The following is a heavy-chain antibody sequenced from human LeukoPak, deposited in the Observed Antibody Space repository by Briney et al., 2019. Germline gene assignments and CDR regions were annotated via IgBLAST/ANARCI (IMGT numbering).Heavy chain of an antibody. V-gene: IGHV3-23*01. CDR3: AKDRLWFGQLLPSMDV. Sequence: PGGSLRLSCVVAGLRFSTYTMNWVRQAPGKGLEWVSRISATGDGTYYADSVQGRFTMSIDNSKNTVYLQMNSPRSEDTALYYCAKDRLWFGQLLPSMDVWGKGTTVTVSS. D-gene: IGHD3-10*01. CDR2: ISATGDGT. J-gene: IGHJ6*03. CDR1: GLRFSTYT.